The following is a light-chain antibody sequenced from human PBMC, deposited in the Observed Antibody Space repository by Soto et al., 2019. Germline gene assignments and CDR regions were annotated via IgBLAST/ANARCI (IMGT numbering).Light chain of an antibody. CDR2: GAS. CDR1: QSVSGN. V-gene: IGKV3-15*01. J-gene: IGKJ1*01. CDR3: QQYSNLPPT. Sequence: EIVMTQSPATLSVSPGERATLSCRASQSVSGNLAWYQQKPGQAPRLLIYGASTRATRISARFSGSGSGTEVTLTISSLQSEDFAVYYCQQYSNLPPTFGQGTKVEIK.